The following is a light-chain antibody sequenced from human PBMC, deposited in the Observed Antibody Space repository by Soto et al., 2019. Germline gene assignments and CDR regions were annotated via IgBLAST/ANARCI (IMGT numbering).Light chain of an antibody. CDR2: YDS. CDR3: QVWDSSSDHPVV. CDR1: NIGSKS. V-gene: IGLV3-21*04. J-gene: IGLJ2*01. Sequence: SYELTQPTSVSVAPGKTARITCGGNNIGSKSVHWYQQKPGQAPVLVIYYDSDRPSGIPERFSGSNSGNTATLTISRVEAGDEADYYCQVWDSSSDHPVVFGGWTKLTVL.